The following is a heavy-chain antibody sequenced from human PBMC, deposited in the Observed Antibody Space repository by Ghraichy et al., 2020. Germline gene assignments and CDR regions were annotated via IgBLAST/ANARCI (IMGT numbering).Heavy chain of an antibody. CDR3: AKDQGQLGPHFDY. V-gene: IGHV3-30*18. Sequence: GGSLRLSCAASGFTLSSYGMHWVRQAPGKGLEWVAVISYHRNEKYYADSMEGRFAISRDNSKNTLYLQMNSLRAEDTAVYYCAKDQGQLGPHFDYWGQGTLVTVSS. CDR1: GFTLSSYG. CDR2: ISYHRNEK. J-gene: IGHJ4*02. D-gene: IGHD6-6*01.